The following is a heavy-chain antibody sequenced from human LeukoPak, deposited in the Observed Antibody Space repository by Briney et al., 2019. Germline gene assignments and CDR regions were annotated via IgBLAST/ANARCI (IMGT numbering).Heavy chain of an antibody. CDR2: IIPILGIA. D-gene: IGHD3-16*01. J-gene: IGHJ6*02. V-gene: IGHV1-69*04. CDR3: AREALGVWGSYYGMDV. CDR1: GGTFSSYT. Sequence: GASVKVSCKASGGTFSSYTISWVRQAPGQGLEWMGRIIPILGIANYAQKFQGRVTITADKSTSTAYMELSSLRSEDTAVYYCAREALGVWGSYYGMDVWGQGTTVTVSS.